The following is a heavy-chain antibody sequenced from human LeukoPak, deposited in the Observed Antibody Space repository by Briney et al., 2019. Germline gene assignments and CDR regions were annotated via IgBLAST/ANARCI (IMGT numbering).Heavy chain of an antibody. V-gene: IGHV3-30-3*01. J-gene: IGHJ6*02. CDR2: ISYDGSND. Sequence: PSETLSLTCTVSGGSFSSYAMHWVRQAPGKGLEWVAVISYDGSNDYYADSVKGRFTISRDNSKNMLYLQMTSLRAEDTAVFYCARTGSVVGIYYGMDVWGQGTTVTVSS. CDR3: ARTGSVVGIYYGMDV. D-gene: IGHD2-2*01. CDR1: GGSFSSYA.